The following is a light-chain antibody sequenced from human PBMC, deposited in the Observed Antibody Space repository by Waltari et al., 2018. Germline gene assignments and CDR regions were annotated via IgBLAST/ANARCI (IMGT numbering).Light chain of an antibody. J-gene: IGLJ1*01. V-gene: IGLV3-21*02. CDR1: KIGSKN. CDR2: DDG. CDR3: QVWDSGSNHYV. Sequence: SYELTQPPSVSVAPGQTARITCDGDKIGSKNVHWYQHKPGQAPALVVYDDGDRPSGIPERFSGSNSGNTAALTISRVDAGDEAEYYCQVWDSGSNHYVFGTVTKVTVL.